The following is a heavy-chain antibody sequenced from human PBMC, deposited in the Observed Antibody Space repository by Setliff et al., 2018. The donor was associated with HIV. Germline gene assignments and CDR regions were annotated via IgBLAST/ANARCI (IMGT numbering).Heavy chain of an antibody. V-gene: IGHV4-39*01. D-gene: IGHD1-26*01. CDR2: IYYSGST. CDR3: ARHYQHSWVGVDYYFMDV. J-gene: IGHJ6*03. CDR1: GGSISSSVYY. Sequence: PSETLSLTCTVSGGSISSSVYYWGWIRQPPGKGLEWIGNIYYSGSTYYNPSLKSRITISVDTSKNQFSLKLSSVTAADTAVYYCARHYQHSWVGVDYYFMDVWG.